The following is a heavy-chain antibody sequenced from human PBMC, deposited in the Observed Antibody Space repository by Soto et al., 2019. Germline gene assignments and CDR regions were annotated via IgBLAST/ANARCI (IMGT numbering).Heavy chain of an antibody. CDR1: GFTVNSSY. D-gene: IGHD2-15*01. V-gene: IGHV3-53*02. Sequence: EVQLVETGGGVIQRGGSLRLSCNASGFTVNSSYMSWVHQAPGMGLEWVAVIESGGSTHYADSVKGRFTISRDNSKNMIYLQLDTLRADDTAVYYCAKDLGPLRLLNYYFYGLDVWGQGTTVTVSS. CDR2: IESGGST. CDR3: AKDLGPLRLLNYYFYGLDV. J-gene: IGHJ6*02.